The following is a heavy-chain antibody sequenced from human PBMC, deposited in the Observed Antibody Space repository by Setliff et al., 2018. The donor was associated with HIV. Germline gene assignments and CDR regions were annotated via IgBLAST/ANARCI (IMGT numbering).Heavy chain of an antibody. D-gene: IGHD5-18*01. Sequence: GGSLRLSCAASGFRFDDYGMSWVRQAPGKGLEWVSGISSNGGSTYYANSVKGRFTISRDNSKNTMFLQMNSLRVEDTAIYYCAKMHTAMDPDTFDIWGQGTMVTVSS. CDR3: AKMHTAMDPDTFDI. CDR1: GFRFDDYG. CDR2: ISSNGGST. J-gene: IGHJ3*02. V-gene: IGHV3-20*04.